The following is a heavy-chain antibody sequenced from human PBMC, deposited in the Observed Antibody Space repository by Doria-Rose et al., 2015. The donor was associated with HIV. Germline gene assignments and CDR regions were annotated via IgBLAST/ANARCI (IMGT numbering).Heavy chain of an antibody. CDR1: GVSLSSPGMG. CDR3: ARIKSSRWYHKYYFDF. V-gene: IGHV2-26*01. J-gene: IGHJ4*02. CDR2: TFSDDER. Sequence: QVQLVQSGPVLVKPTETLTLTCTVSGVSLSSPGMGVGWIRQPPGEALEWLANTFSDDERSYKTSLKSRLTISRGTSKSQVVLTMTDMDPVDTATYYCARIKSSRWYHKYYFDFWGQGTLVIVSA. D-gene: IGHD6-13*01.